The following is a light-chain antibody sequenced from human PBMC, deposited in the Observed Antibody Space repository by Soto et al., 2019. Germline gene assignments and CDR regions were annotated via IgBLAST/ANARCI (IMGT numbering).Light chain of an antibody. J-gene: IGKJ4*01. Sequence: EIVLTQSPATLSLSLGERATLSCRASQSVSSYLAWYQQKPGQAPRLLIYDASNRATGIPARFSGSGSGTDFTLTISSLPPEDFAVYYCQQHINWPLTFGGGTKVEIK. V-gene: IGKV3-11*01. CDR3: QQHINWPLT. CDR2: DAS. CDR1: QSVSSY.